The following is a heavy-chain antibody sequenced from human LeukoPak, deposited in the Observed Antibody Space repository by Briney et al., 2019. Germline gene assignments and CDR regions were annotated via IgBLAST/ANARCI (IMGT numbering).Heavy chain of an antibody. CDR1: DGSISTYF. J-gene: IGHJ4*02. CDR2: IYYSGIT. CDR3: ARHAPYSNYALDY. Sequence: PSETLSLTCTVSDGSISTYFWSWIRQPPGKGLEWIGYIYYSGITNYNPSLKSRVTISVDTSKNQFSLKLSSVTAADTAVSYCARHAPYSNYALDYWGQGTLVTVSS. V-gene: IGHV4-59*08. D-gene: IGHD4-11*01.